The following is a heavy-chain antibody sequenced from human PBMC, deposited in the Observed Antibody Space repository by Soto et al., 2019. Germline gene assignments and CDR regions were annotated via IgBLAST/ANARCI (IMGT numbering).Heavy chain of an antibody. V-gene: IGHV4-39*01. CDR3: ARRPLQLRRDNYWFDP. J-gene: IGHJ5*02. Sequence: QLQLQESGPGLVKPSETLSLTCTVSGGSFSSRSYYWDWIRQPPGKGLEWIGNIYYSGTTYYNPSLKSRVTISVDTSKNQFSLKLSSVTAADTAVYYCARRPLQLRRDNYWFDPWGQGTLVTVSS. D-gene: IGHD3-3*01. CDR1: GGSFSSRSYY. CDR2: IYYSGTT.